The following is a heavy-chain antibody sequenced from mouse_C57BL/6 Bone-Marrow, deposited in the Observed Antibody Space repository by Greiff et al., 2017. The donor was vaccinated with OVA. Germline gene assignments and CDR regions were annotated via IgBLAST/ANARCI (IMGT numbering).Heavy chain of an antibody. Sequence: EVMLVESGGGLVQPGGSLKLSCAASGFTFSDYYMYWVRQTPEKRLEWVAYISNGGGSTYYPDTVKGRFTISRDNAKNTLYLQMSHLKSEDTAMYYCARLTGTWYFDVWGTGTTVTVSS. V-gene: IGHV5-12*01. CDR1: GFTFSDYY. CDR2: ISNGGGST. CDR3: ARLTGTWYFDV. D-gene: IGHD4-1*01. J-gene: IGHJ1*03.